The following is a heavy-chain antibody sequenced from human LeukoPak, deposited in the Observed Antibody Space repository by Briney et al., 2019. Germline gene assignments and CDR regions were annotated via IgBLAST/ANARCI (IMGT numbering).Heavy chain of an antibody. CDR2: ICYSGST. CDR1: GGSISSSSYY. Sequence: PSETLSLTCTVSGGSISSSSYYWGWIRQPPGKGLEWIGSICYSGSTYYNPSLKSRVTISVDTSKNQFSLKLSSVTAADTAVYYCARGGGAAALGWFDPWGQGTLVTVSS. CDR3: ARGGGAAALGWFDP. J-gene: IGHJ5*02. D-gene: IGHD6-13*01. V-gene: IGHV4-39*07.